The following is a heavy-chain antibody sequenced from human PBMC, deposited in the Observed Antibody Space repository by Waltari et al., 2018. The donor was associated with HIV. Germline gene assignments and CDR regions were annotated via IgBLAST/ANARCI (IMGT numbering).Heavy chain of an antibody. D-gene: IGHD6-13*01. CDR3: ARRQQLTD. V-gene: IGHV3-7*01. CDR2: IKEDGSEI. J-gene: IGHJ4*02. CDR1: GFTFSSSW. Sequence: EVRLVESGGGLVQSGGSLRLSCAASGFTFSSSWMTWVRQAPGKGLEWVANIKEDGSEIHYVYSVKCRFTISRDNAKNSLYLQMNSLRAEDTAVYYCARRQQLTDWGQGTLVTVSS.